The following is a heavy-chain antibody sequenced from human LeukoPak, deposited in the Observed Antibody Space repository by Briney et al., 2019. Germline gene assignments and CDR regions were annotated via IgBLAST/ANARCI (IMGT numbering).Heavy chain of an antibody. CDR1: GGSITSSNYF. CDR2: IYYSGST. Sequence: SETLSLTCTVSGGSITSSNYFWGWIRQSPGKGLEWIGSIYYSGSTYYNPSLKSRITISVETSKIQFSLKLSSVTAADSAVYYCARDSCSSTSCRRKFDNWGQGTLVIVSS. CDR3: ARDSCSSTSCRRKFDN. J-gene: IGHJ4*02. D-gene: IGHD2-2*01. V-gene: IGHV4-39*07.